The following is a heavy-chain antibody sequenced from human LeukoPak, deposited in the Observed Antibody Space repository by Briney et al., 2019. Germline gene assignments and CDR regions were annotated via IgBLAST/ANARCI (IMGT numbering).Heavy chain of an antibody. CDR3: AKDRGSIAARTYFDY. Sequence: GGSLRLSCAASGFTFSSYSMNWVRQAPGKGLEWVSSISSSSSYIYYADSVKGRFTISRDNSKNTLYLQMNSLRAEDTAVYYCAKDRGSIAARTYFDYWGQGTLVTVSS. CDR1: GFTFSSYS. D-gene: IGHD6-6*01. V-gene: IGHV3-21*04. J-gene: IGHJ4*02. CDR2: ISSSSSYI.